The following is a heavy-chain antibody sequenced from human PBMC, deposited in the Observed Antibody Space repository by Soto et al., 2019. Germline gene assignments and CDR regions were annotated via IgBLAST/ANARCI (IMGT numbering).Heavy chain of an antibody. J-gene: IGHJ2*01. CDR3: ARDPLWGTAMVLWYFDL. CDR1: GFTFSTYA. Sequence: GGSLRLSCVVSGFTFSTYAMSWVRQAPGKGLEWVSTISNSGGNTYYADSVKGRFTISRDNSKNTLYLQMNSLRADDTAVYYCARDPLWGTAMVLWYFDLWGRGTLVTVSS. D-gene: IGHD5-18*01. V-gene: IGHV3-23*01. CDR2: ISNSGGNT.